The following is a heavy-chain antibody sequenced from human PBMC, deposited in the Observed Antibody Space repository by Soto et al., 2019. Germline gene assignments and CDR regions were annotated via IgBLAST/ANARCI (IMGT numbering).Heavy chain of an antibody. CDR1: GWSFSGYY. CDR2: INHSGST. D-gene: IGHD3-10*01. Sequence: PSETLSLTCAVYGWSFSGYYWSWIRQPPGKGLEWIGEINHSGSTNYNPSLKSRVTISVDTSKNQFSLKLSSVTAADTAVYYCARRVTMVRGARYLGDYYYYYYMDVWGKGTTVTVSS. J-gene: IGHJ6*03. V-gene: IGHV4-34*01. CDR3: ARRVTMVRGARYLGDYYYYYYMDV.